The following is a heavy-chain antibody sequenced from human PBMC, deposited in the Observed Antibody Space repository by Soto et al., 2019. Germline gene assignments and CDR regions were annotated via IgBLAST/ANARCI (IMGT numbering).Heavy chain of an antibody. CDR3: VTYDFIWGSYRVRWAY. V-gene: IGHV3-15*01. J-gene: IGHJ4*02. D-gene: IGHD3-16*02. Sequence: EVQLAESGGGLVNPGGSLRLSCVASGFPFSYSWMSWVRQAPGKGLEWVARIKSETDGGTTDYAAPVECRFTITRDDSKNTLNLQMNRLKTEDTAVYYCVTYDFIWGSYRVRWAYWGQGTLVTVSS. CDR1: GFPFSYSW. CDR2: IKSETDGGTT.